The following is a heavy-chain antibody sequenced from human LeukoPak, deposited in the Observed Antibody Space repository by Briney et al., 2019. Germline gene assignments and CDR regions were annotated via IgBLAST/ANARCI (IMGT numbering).Heavy chain of an antibody. J-gene: IGHJ6*01. CDR1: GFTFSSYG. CDR3: ARDRILGDYYYGMDV. V-gene: IGHV3-30*03. CDR2: ISYDGSNK. D-gene: IGHD3-16*01. Sequence: GSSLRLSCAASGFTFSSYGMHWVRQAPGKGLEWVAVISYDGSNKYYADSVKGRFTISRDNSKNTLYLQMNSLRAEDTAVYYCARDRILGDYYYGMDVWGQGTTVTVSS.